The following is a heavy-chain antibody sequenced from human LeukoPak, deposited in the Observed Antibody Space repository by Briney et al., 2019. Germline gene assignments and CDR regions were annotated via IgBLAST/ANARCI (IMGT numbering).Heavy chain of an antibody. V-gene: IGHV3-23*01. CDR1: GFTFSSYA. CDR2: ISGSGGSK. J-gene: IGHJ6*02. D-gene: IGHD3-10*01. CDR3: AKLTSASGAYGVDV. Sequence: GGSLRLSCAASGFTFSSYAMNGVRQAPGKGLDWVSTISGSGGSKHYADSVEGRFTISRDNSKNTVYLQMNSLRAEDTAIYYCAKLTSASGAYGVDVWGQGTTVTVSS.